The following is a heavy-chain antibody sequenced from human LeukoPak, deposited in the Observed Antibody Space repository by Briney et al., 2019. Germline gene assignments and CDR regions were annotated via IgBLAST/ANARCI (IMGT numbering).Heavy chain of an antibody. CDR3: AKGGDDSIGY. D-gene: IGHD3-10*01. CDR1: GFTFSNYG. J-gene: IGHJ4*02. Sequence: PGGSLRLSCAASGFTFSNYGMHWVRQAPGKGLEWVTFIRYDGSNKYYADSVKGRFTISRDNSKNTLYLQMNSRRAEDTAVYYCAKGGDDSIGYWGQGTLVTVSS. CDR2: IRYDGSNK. V-gene: IGHV3-30*02.